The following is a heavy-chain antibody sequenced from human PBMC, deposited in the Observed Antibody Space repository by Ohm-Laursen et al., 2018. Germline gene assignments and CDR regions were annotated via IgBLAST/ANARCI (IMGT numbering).Heavy chain of an antibody. J-gene: IGHJ4*02. D-gene: IGHD2-2*01. CDR1: GYTLTELS. CDR2: FDPEDGET. V-gene: IGHV1-24*01. Sequence: ASVKVSCKVSGYTLTELSMHWVRQAPGNGLEWMGGFDPEDGETIYAQKFQGRVTMTEDTSTDTAYMELSSLRSEDTAVYYCARDPSYCSSTSCSPTFDYWGQGTLVTVSS. CDR3: ARDPSYCSSTSCSPTFDY.